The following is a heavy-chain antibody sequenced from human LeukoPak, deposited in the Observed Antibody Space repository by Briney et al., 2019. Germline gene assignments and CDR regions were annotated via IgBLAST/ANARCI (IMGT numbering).Heavy chain of an antibody. D-gene: IGHD3-10*01. CDR2: IYDNGAT. V-gene: IGHV4-59*08. CDR3: ARHVAILRGYYMGSMDV. Sequence: SETLSLTCTVSGGSISSYYWSWIGQPPGKGLEWIGYIYDNGATNYNPSLQSRVTISLDTSNNQFSLKLSSVTAADKAVYSCARHVAILRGYYMGSMDVWGQGTTVTVSS. J-gene: IGHJ6*02. CDR1: GGSISSYY.